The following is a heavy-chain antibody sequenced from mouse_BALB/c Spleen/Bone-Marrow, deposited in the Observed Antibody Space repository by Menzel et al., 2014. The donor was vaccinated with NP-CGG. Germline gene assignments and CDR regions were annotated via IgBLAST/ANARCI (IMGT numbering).Heavy chain of an antibody. V-gene: IGHV1-80*01. J-gene: IGHJ2*01. Sequence: VQLQQSGAELVRPGSSVKISCKASGYAFSSYWMNWVKQRPGQGLEWIGRIYPGGGDTNYNGKFKGKATLTADKSSSTAYMQLRSLTSEDSALYFCARRGYFYGSSFVYYWGQGPPVTVSS. D-gene: IGHD1-1*01. CDR3: ARRGYFYGSSFVYY. CDR1: GYAFSSYW. CDR2: IYPGGGDT.